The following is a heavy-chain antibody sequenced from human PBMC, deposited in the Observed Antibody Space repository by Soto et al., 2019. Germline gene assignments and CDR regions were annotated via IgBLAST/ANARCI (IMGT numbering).Heavy chain of an antibody. J-gene: IGHJ3*02. CDR2: IDHSGST. Sequence: SETLPLTCAVSGVSLSNPNWWAWVRQAPGKGLEWIGEIDHSGSTNYNPSLNSRVTISLDRSKNQFSLKLSSVAAADTAVYYCARGIFYAFDIWGQGTMVTVSS. CDR1: GVSLSNPNW. D-gene: IGHD3-9*01. CDR3: ARGIFYAFDI. V-gene: IGHV4-4*02.